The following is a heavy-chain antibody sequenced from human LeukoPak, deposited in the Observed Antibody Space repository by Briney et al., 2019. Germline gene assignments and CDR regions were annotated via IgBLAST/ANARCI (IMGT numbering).Heavy chain of an antibody. Sequence: SVKVSCKASGGTFSSYAISWVRQAPGQGLEWMGRIIPIFGTANYAQKFQGRVTITADESTSTAYMELSSLRSEDTAVYCCARDFPGDGDTGDYWGQGTLVTVSS. CDR1: GGTFSSYA. CDR2: IIPIFGTA. J-gene: IGHJ4*02. D-gene: IGHD4-17*01. CDR3: ARDFPGDGDTGDY. V-gene: IGHV1-69*13.